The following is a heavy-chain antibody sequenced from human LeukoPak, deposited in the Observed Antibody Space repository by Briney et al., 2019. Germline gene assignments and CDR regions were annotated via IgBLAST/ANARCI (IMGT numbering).Heavy chain of an antibody. D-gene: IGHD1-26*01. CDR3: ARGPSGTTDY. J-gene: IGHJ4*02. Sequence: SETLSLTCSVSGASMNSYYWSWIRQPPGRELEWIGYLSDSGGTVYNPSLRSRVTMSADTSKNQFSLKMTSVIAADTAVYYCARGPSGTTDYWSQGTLVTVSS. V-gene: IGHV4-59*01. CDR2: LSDSGGT. CDR1: GASMNSYY.